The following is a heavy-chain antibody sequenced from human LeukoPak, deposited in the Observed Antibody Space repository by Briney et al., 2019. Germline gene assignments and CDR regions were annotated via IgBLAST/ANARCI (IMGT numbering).Heavy chain of an antibody. V-gene: IGHV4-4*07. Sequence: SETLSLTCTVSGASINNYYWGWIRQPAGKGLEWIGRIYTNGHTNYSPSLGGRVTMSVDTSRGQFSLSLSSVTAADTAVFYCAREAKTYDGDGYYLDHWGQGILVTVAS. D-gene: IGHD3-22*01. CDR2: IYTNGHT. J-gene: IGHJ4*02. CDR1: GASINNYY. CDR3: AREAKTYDGDGYYLDH.